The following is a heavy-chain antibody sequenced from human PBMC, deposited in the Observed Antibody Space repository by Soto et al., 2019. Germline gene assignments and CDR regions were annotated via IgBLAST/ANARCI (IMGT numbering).Heavy chain of an antibody. D-gene: IGHD1-7*01. V-gene: IGHV2-5*02. CDR3: AHTPSIGLELALFYY. Sequence: QITLKESGPTLVKPTQTLTLTCTFSGISISNSGVGVGWIRQTPGKALEWLALIYWDDDKRYSPSLKSRLTITKDPSKIHVVLTMTNIDPVDTATYYCAHTPSIGLELALFYYWGQGTLVTFSS. CDR2: IYWDDDK. J-gene: IGHJ4*02. CDR1: GISISNSGVG.